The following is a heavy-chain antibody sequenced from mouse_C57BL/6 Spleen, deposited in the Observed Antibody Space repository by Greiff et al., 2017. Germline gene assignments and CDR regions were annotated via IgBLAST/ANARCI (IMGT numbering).Heavy chain of an antibody. J-gene: IGHJ4*01. CDR2: IYPGDGDT. CDR1: GYAFSSSW. Sequence: QVHVKQSGPELVKPGASVKISCKASGYAFSSSWMNWVKQRPGKGLEWIGRIYPGDGDTNYNGKFKGKATLTADKSSSTAYMQLSSLTSEDSAVYFCARANWGSMDYWGQGTSVTVSS. CDR3: ARANWGSMDY. D-gene: IGHD4-1*01. V-gene: IGHV1-82*01.